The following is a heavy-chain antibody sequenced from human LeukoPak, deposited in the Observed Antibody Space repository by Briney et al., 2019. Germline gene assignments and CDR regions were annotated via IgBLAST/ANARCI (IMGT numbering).Heavy chain of an antibody. CDR3: AKMGYCSGGSCYPHDAFDI. CDR1: GFTFSSYG. J-gene: IGHJ3*02. CDR2: IWYDGSNK. D-gene: IGHD2-15*01. V-gene: IGHV3-33*06. Sequence: HPGGSLRLSCAASGFTFSSYGMHWVRQAPGKGLEWVAVIWYDGSNKYYADSVKGRFTISRDNSKNTLYLQMNSLRAEDTAVYYCAKMGYCSGGSCYPHDAFDIWGQGTMVTVSS.